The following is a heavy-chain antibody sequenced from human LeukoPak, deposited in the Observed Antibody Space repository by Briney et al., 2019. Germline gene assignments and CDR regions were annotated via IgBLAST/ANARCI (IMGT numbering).Heavy chain of an antibody. CDR3: ATGYDGDYLLFDY. CDR1: GYSFTSYW. Sequence: GESLKISCKGSGYSFTSYWIGWVRQMPGKGLEWMGIIYPGDSDNRYSASFQGQVTISADKSISTAYLQWSSLKASDTAMYYCATGYDGDYLLFDYWGQGTLVTVSS. J-gene: IGHJ4*02. D-gene: IGHD4-17*01. CDR2: IYPGDSDN. V-gene: IGHV5-51*01.